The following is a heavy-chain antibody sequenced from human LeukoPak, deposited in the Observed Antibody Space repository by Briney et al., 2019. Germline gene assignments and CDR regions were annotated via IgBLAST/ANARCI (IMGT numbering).Heavy chain of an antibody. Sequence: GGSLRLSCAASGFTFSSYEMNWVRQAPGKGLEWVSYISSSGSTIYYADSVKGRFTISRDNAKNTLYLQMNSLRAEDTAVYYCARGVYSYSDYWGQGTLVTVSS. CDR3: ARGVYSYSDY. J-gene: IGHJ4*02. V-gene: IGHV3-48*03. CDR2: ISSSGSTI. D-gene: IGHD5-18*01. CDR1: GFTFSSYE.